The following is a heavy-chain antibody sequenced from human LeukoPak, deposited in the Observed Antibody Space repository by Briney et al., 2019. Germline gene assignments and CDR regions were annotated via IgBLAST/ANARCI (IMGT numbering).Heavy chain of an antibody. J-gene: IGHJ4*02. CDR2: INPNSGGT. Sequence: ASVTVSCKASGYTFTGYYMHWVRQAPGQGLEWMGWINPNSGGTNYAQKLQGRVTMTRDTSLSTAYMELSRLRSDDTAVYYCARDATATYYDFWSGYKYFDYWGQGTLVTVSS. CDR1: GYTFTGYY. V-gene: IGHV1-2*02. D-gene: IGHD3-3*01. CDR3: ARDATATYYDFWSGYKYFDY.